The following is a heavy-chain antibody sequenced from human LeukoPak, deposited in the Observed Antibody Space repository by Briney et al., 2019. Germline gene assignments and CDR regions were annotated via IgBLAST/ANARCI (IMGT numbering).Heavy chain of an antibody. CDR3: ARQGGPTVTPWYFDY. V-gene: IGHV3-30*02. Sequence: PGGSLRLSCATSGFTFSTYGMHWVRQAPGKGLEWVAFIRFDGSNVGSNVYYADSVKGRFTISRDNAKNSLYLQMNSLRAEDTAVYYCARQGGPTVTPWYFDYWGQGTLVTVSS. CDR2: IRFDGSNVGSNV. J-gene: IGHJ4*02. CDR1: GFTFSTYG. D-gene: IGHD4-17*01.